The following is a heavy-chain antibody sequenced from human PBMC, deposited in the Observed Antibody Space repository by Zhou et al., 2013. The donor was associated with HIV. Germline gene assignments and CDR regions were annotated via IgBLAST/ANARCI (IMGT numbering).Heavy chain of an antibody. Sequence: QVQLVQSGAEVKKPGASVKVSCKASGYTFTGYYMHWVRQAPGQGLEWMGWINPNSGGTNYAQKFQGRVTMTRDTSISTAYMELSRLRSDDTAVYYCARDLSDSTSSWRLNWFDPWGQGTLVTVSS. D-gene: IGHD6-13*01. CDR1: GYTFTGYY. CDR2: INPNSGGT. V-gene: IGHV1-2*02. J-gene: IGHJ5*02. CDR3: ARDLSDSTSSWRLNWFDP.